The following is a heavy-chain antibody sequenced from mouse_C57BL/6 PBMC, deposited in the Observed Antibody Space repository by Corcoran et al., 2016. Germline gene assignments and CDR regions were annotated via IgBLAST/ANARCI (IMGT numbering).Heavy chain of an antibody. CDR1: GYTFTGYP. D-gene: IGHD1-1*01. CDR3: VRVTTVVCFDY. V-gene: IGHV9-1*01. Sequence: QIQLVQYGPELKKPGAPVKLSCTASGYTFTGYPMHWVKQAPGKGLQWRGMIYADTGEPTYAEEFKGRFSFSLETSASTAYLQINNLKHEDTATYFCVRVTTVVCFDYWCQGTTLTVSS. J-gene: IGHJ2*01. CDR2: IYADTGEP.